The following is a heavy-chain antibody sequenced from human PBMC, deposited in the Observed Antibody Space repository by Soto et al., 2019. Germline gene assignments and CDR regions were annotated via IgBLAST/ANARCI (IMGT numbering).Heavy chain of an antibody. V-gene: IGHV3-23*01. CDR1: GFTFSSYA. Sequence: EVQLLESGGGLVQPGGSLRLSCAASGFTFSSYAMSWVRQAPGKGLEWVSAISGSGGSTYYADSVKGRFTISRDNSKNTLYLQMNSLRAEDSAVCYCSKERKVHYYDSSGCLTFDYWGQGTLVTVSS. D-gene: IGHD3-22*01. J-gene: IGHJ4*02. CDR2: ISGSGGST. CDR3: SKERKVHYYDSSGCLTFDY.